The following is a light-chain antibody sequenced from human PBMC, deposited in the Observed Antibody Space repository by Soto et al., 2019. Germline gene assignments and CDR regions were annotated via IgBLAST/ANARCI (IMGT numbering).Light chain of an antibody. Sequence: QSVLTQPASVSGSPGQSITISCTGTSSDIGSYSLFSWYQHYPGKAPKLMIYEGSKRPSGVSHRVSGSKSGNTASLTLSGLQAEDEADYYCCSHAGGTTLVFGGGTKVTVL. V-gene: IGLV2-23*01. CDR1: SSDIGSYSL. CDR2: EGS. J-gene: IGLJ3*02. CDR3: CSHAGGTTLV.